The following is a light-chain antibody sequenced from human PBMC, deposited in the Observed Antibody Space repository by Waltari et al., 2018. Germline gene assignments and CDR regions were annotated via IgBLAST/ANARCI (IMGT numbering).Light chain of an antibody. V-gene: IGLV1-51*01. CDR1: SSNIGNNY. CDR2: DNN. CDR3: GTWDSSLSAVV. J-gene: IGLJ2*01. Sequence: QSVLTQPPSVSAAPGQKVTISCSGSSSNIGNNYVSRYQQLPRTAPKLLIYDNNKRPSGIPDRFSGSKSGTSATLGITGLQTGDEADYYCGTWDSSLSAVVFGGGTKLTVL.